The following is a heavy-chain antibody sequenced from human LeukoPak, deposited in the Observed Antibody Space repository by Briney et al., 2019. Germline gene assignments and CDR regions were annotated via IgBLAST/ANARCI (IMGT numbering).Heavy chain of an antibody. CDR2: INHSGST. V-gene: IGHV4-34*01. CDR1: GRSFSGYY. J-gene: IGHJ4*02. Sequence: SETLSLTCAVYGRSFSGYYWSWIRQPPGKGLEWIGEINHSGSTNYNPSLKSRVTISVDTSKNQFSLKLSSVTAADTAVYYCAGGNWLSNFDYWGQGTLVTVSS. D-gene: IGHD3-9*01. CDR3: AGGNWLSNFDY.